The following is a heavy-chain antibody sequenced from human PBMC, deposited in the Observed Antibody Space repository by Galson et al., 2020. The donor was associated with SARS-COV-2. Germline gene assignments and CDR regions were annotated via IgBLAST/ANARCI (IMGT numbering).Heavy chain of an antibody. J-gene: IGHJ6*02. CDR3: ARGPPTDPITMIVVVTIGVSGGMDV. D-gene: IGHD3-22*01. Sequence: GESLKISCAASGFTFSSYAMHWVRQAPGKGLEWVAVISYDGSNKYYADSVKVRFTISRDNSKNTLYLQMNSLRAEDTAVYYCARGPPTDPITMIVVVTIGVSGGMDVWGQGTTVTVSS. CDR2: ISYDGSNK. V-gene: IGHV3-30*04. CDR1: GFTFSSYA.